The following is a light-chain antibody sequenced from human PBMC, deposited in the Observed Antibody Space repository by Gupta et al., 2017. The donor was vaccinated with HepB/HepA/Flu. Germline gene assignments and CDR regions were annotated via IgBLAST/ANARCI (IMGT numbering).Light chain of an antibody. Sequence: DIVLTQSPVTLSWSPGERATLSCSASQRVSRYLAWHQQMPGQPPSLHVFDASNSAIGVPARFSGTGSGIAFTLSIISREPEAFAVYYCRHRFTWPITFGRGTKVDIK. CDR1: QRVSRY. CDR3: RHRFTWPIT. J-gene: IGKJ4*01. CDR2: DAS. V-gene: IGKV3-11*01.